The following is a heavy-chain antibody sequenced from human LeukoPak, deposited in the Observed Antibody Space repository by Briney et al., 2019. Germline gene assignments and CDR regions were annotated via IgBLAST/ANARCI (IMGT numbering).Heavy chain of an antibody. Sequence: GGSLRLSCAASGFTFSSYGMHWVRQAPGKGLEWVAFIRYDGRNKYYADSVKGRFTISRDNSKNTLYLQMNSLRAEDTAVYYCARAHRSYDSSGYLYYYYYYMDVWGKGTTVTISS. CDR1: GFTFSSYG. D-gene: IGHD3-22*01. V-gene: IGHV3-30*02. CDR3: ARAHRSYDSSGYLYYYYYYMDV. CDR2: IRYDGRNK. J-gene: IGHJ6*03.